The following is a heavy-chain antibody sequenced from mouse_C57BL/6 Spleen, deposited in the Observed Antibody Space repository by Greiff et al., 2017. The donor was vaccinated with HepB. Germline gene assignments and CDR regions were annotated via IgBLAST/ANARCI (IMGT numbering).Heavy chain of an antibody. CDR1: GFSLTSYG. CDR2: IWSGGST. V-gene: IGHV2-2*01. Sequence: QVHVKQSGPGLVQPSQSLSITCTVSGFSLTSYGVHWVRQSPGKGLEWLGVIWSGGSTDYNAAFISRLSISKDNSKSQVFFKMNSLQADDTAIYYCARGPYDYEGYFDVWGTGTTVTVSS. J-gene: IGHJ1*03. D-gene: IGHD2-4*01. CDR3: ARGPYDYEGYFDV.